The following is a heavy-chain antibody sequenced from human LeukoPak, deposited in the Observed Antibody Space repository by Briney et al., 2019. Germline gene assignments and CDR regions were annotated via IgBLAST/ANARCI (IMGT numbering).Heavy chain of an antibody. D-gene: IGHD1-26*01. J-gene: IGHJ4*02. Sequence: GASVKVSCKASGYTFTGYYMHWVRQAPGQGLEWMGWINPNSGGTNYAQKFQGRATMTRDTSISTAYMELSRLRSDDAAVYYCARDRSVVGARFPAYWGQGTLVTVSS. CDR2: INPNSGGT. V-gene: IGHV1-2*02. CDR3: ARDRSVVGARFPAY. CDR1: GYTFTGYY.